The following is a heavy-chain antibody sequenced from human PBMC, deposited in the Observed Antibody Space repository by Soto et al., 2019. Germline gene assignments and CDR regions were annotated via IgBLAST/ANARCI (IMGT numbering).Heavy chain of an antibody. V-gene: IGHV1-8*01. CDR3: ARRAETNGWNGFGADKYYFDF. D-gene: IGHD1-1*01. Sequence: ASVKVSCKASGYTFTSYDIYWVRQATGQGLGWMGWMNPNTGNSGYAQKFQGRVTMTSDTPISTAHMELSSLRSEDTAVYYCARRAETNGWNGFGADKYYFDFWGQGTLVTVS. CDR2: MNPNTGNS. CDR1: GYTFTSYD. J-gene: IGHJ4*02.